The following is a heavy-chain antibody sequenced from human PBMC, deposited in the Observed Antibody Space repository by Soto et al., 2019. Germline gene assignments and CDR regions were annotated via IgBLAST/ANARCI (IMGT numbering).Heavy chain of an antibody. J-gene: IGHJ6*03. CDR2: ISAYNGNT. CDR3: AREPSVTMVRADPKINNYYYYYMDV. CDR1: GYTFTSYG. D-gene: IGHD3-10*01. Sequence: GASVKVSCKASGYTFTSYGISWVRQAPGQGLEWMGWISAYNGNTNYAQKLQGRVTMTTDTSTSTAYMELRSLRSDDTAVYYCAREPSVTMVRADPKINNYYYYYMDVWGKGTMVTVSS. V-gene: IGHV1-18*01.